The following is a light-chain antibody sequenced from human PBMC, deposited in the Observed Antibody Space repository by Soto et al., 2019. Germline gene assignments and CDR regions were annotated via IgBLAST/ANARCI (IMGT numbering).Light chain of an antibody. CDR1: SSDVGGYNY. J-gene: IGLJ1*01. V-gene: IGLV2-11*01. CDR3: CSYAGTYSSFV. Sequence: QSALTQPRSVSGSPGQSVTISCTGTSSDVGGYNYVSWYQQHPGRAPKLIIYDVYIRPSGVPDPFSGSKSGNAASLSISGLLAEDEADYYCCSYAGTYSSFVFGSGTKLTVL. CDR2: DVY.